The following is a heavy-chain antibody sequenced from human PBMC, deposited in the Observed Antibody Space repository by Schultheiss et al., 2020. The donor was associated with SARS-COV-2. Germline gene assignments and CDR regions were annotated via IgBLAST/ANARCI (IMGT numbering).Heavy chain of an antibody. V-gene: IGHV1-18*01. CDR1: GYTFTSYA. J-gene: IGHJ4*02. CDR3: AREVRHYYDSSGTSDY. Sequence: ASVKVSCKASGYTFTSYAMHWVRQAPGQRLEWMGWINPNSGGTNYAQKLKGRVTMTTDTSTSTAYMELRSLRSDDTAVYYCAREVRHYYDSSGTSDYWGQGALVTVSS. CDR2: INPNSGGT. D-gene: IGHD3-22*01.